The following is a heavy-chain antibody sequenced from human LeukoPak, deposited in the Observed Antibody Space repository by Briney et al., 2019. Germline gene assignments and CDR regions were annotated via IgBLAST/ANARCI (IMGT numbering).Heavy chain of an antibody. J-gene: IGHJ4*02. CDR1: GGSISSSSYY. D-gene: IGHD6-6*01. V-gene: IGHV4-39*07. CDR2: IYYSGST. Sequence: PSETLSLTCTVSGGSISSSSYYWGWIRQPPGKGLEWIGSIYYSGSTYYNPSLKSRVTISVDTSKNQFSLKLNSVTAADTAVYYCARGRSIAARQVDYWGQGTLVTVSS. CDR3: ARGRSIAARQVDY.